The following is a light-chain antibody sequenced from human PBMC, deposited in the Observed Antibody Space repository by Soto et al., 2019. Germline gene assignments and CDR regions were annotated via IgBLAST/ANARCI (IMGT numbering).Light chain of an antibody. CDR3: SSFSTTSTLVL. V-gene: IGLV2-14*01. Sequence: QSALTQPASMSGSPGQSITMSCTGTNNDIGGFDYVSWYQQHPGEVPKLLIYAVSKRPSEIPDRFSGSKSGNVASLTISGLQAEDEADYYCSSFSTTSTLVLFGGGTKLTVL. CDR1: NNDIGGFDY. J-gene: IGLJ2*01. CDR2: AVS.